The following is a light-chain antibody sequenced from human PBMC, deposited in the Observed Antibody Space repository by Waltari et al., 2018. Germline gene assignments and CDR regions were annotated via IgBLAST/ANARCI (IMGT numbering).Light chain of an antibody. CDR3: QAWDSITAV. Sequence: SYELTQPPAASVSPGQTASITCSGDNLGDKYACWYQQKPGQSLVLFIYQASKRPSGLPERFSGSNSGNPATLTISGTQAMDEAAYYCQAWDSITAVFGGGTKLTVL. V-gene: IGLV3-1*01. CDR1: NLGDKY. J-gene: IGLJ2*01. CDR2: QAS.